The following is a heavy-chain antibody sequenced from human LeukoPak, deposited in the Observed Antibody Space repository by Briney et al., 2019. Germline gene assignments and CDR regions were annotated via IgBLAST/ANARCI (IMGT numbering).Heavy chain of an antibody. J-gene: IGHJ6*02. Sequence: SETLSLTCTVSGGSISSGGNYWSWIRQNPGKGLEWIGYINHSGSTYYNPSLKSRVTISVDTSKNQFSLKLSSVTAADTAVYYCARNELISSNYYYYGMDVWGQGTTVTVSS. CDR2: INHSGST. V-gene: IGHV4-31*03. CDR1: GGSISSGGNY. CDR3: ARNELISSNYYYYGMDV.